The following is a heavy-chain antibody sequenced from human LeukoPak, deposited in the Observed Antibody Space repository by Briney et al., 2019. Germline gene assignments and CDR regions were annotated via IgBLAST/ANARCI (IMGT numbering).Heavy chain of an antibody. CDR1: GGSISSGSYY. J-gene: IGHJ3*02. CDR3: ARLYYDILTGYSDAFDI. V-gene: IGHV4-61*02. CDR2: IYTSGST. D-gene: IGHD3-9*01. Sequence: SQTLSLTCTVSGGSISSGSYYWSWIRQPAGKGLEWIGRIYTSGSTNYNPSLKSRVTISVDTSKNQFSLKLSSVTAADTAVYYCARLYYDILTGYSDAFDIWGQGTMVTVSS.